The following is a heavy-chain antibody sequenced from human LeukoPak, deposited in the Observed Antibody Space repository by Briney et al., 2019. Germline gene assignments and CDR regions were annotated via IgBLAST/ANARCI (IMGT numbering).Heavy chain of an antibody. J-gene: IGHJ3*02. CDR1: GGSITRGGYY. CDR3: ARDSYYDNSGEGAFDI. V-gene: IGHV4-30-2*01. D-gene: IGHD3-22*01. Sequence: SETLSLTCTVSGGSITRGGYYWSWIRQPPGKGLEWIGYIYQSGSTSYNPSLQSRVTISIDKSKNQFSLKLSSVTAADTAVYYCARDSYYDNSGEGAFDIWGQGTLVTVSS. CDR2: IYQSGST.